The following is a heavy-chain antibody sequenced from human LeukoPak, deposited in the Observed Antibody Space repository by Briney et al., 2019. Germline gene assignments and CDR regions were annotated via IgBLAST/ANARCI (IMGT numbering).Heavy chain of an antibody. CDR3: ARVQLSSGWYYFDY. V-gene: IGHV3-30-3*01. Sequence: GGSLRLPCAASGFTFSSYAIHWVRQAPGEGLEWVAVISYDGSNKYYADSVKGRFTISRDNSKNTLYLQMNSLRAEDTAVYYCARVQLSSGWYYFDYWGQGTLVTVSS. CDR1: GFTFSSYA. D-gene: IGHD6-19*01. J-gene: IGHJ4*02. CDR2: ISYDGSNK.